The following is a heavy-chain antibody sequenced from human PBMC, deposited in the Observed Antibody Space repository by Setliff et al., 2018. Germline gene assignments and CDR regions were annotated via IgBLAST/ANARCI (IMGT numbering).Heavy chain of an antibody. CDR2: IIPIFGTA. CDR1: GGTFSTYA. J-gene: IGHJ4*02. Sequence: ASVKVSCKASGGTFSTYAISWVRQAPGQGLEWMGGIIPIFGTANYAQKFQGRVTITADESTSTAYMELSRLTSEDTAVYFRARGWAALGIIGYWGQGTLVTV. CDR3: ARGWAALGIIGY. D-gene: IGHD7-27*01. V-gene: IGHV1-69*13.